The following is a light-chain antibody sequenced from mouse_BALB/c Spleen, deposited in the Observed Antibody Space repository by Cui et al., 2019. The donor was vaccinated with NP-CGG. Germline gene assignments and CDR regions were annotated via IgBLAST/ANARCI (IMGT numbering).Light chain of an antibody. V-gene: IGLV1*01. CDR3: ALWYSNHWV. CDR1: TGAVTTSNY. Sequence: AVVTQASAPTTSPGETVTLTSRSRTGAVTTSNYANWIQEKPDHLFTGLIGGTNNRAPGVPARFSGSLIGDKAALTITGAQTEDEAIYFCALWYSNHWVFGGGTKLTVL. J-gene: IGLJ1*01. CDR2: GTN.